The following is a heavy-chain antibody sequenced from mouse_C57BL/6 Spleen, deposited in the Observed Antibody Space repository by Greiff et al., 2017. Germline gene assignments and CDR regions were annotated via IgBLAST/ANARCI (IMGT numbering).Heavy chain of an antibody. CDR3: ARPDDYYPWYFDV. D-gene: IGHD2-3*01. J-gene: IGHJ1*03. Sequence: EVKLMESGGGLVKPGGSLKLSCAASGFTFSDYGMHWVRQAPEKGLEWVAYISSGSSTIYYADTVKGRFTISRDNAKNTLFLQMTSLRSEDAAMXYCARPDDYYPWYFDVWGTGTTVTVAS. CDR1: GFTFSDYG. V-gene: IGHV5-17*01. CDR2: ISSGSSTI.